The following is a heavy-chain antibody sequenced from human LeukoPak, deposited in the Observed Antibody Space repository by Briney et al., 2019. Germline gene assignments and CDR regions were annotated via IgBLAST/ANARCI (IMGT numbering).Heavy chain of an antibody. J-gene: IGHJ5*02. CDR1: GGSISRRNW. Sequence: SGTLSLTCAVSGGSISRRNWWSWVRQNPGKGLEWIGEIYQSGTTNYNPSLKSRVTISVDTSKTQFSLELTSVTAADPAVYYCANLGYCGNDDCYSTSWGQGILVTVSS. CDR2: IYQSGTT. CDR3: ANLGYCGNDDCYSTS. V-gene: IGHV4-4*02. D-gene: IGHD2-8*01.